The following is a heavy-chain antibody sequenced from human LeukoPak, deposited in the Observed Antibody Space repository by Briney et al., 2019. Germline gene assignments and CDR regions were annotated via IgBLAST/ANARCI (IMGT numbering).Heavy chain of an antibody. D-gene: IGHD3-3*01. CDR2: IYTSGST. V-gene: IGHV4-61*02. CDR1: GGSISSGSYY. CDR3: ANVANDFWSGYSTRGAFDV. J-gene: IGHJ3*01. Sequence: TLSLTCTVSGGSISSGSYYWSWIRQPAGKGLEWIGRIYTSGSTNYNPSLKSRVTISVDTSKNQFSLRLTSVTAADTAVFYCANVANDFWSGYSTRGAFDVWGQGAMVTVSS.